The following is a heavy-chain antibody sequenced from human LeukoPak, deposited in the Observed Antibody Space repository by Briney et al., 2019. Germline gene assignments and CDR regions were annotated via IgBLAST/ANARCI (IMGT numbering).Heavy chain of an antibody. J-gene: IGHJ6*03. CDR1: GGSISSGGYY. D-gene: IGHD6-6*01. CDR2: IYHSGST. V-gene: IGHV4-30-2*01. CDR3: ARHFPNMAASMDV. Sequence: PSQTLSLTCTVSGGSISSGGYYWSWIRQPPGKGLEWIGYIYHSGSTYYNPSLKSRVTISADRSKNQFSLKLSSVTAADTAVYYCARHFPNMAASMDVWGKGTTVTVSS.